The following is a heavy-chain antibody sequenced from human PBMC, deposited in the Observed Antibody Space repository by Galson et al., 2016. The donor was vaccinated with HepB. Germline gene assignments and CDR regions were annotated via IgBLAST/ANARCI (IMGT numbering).Heavy chain of an antibody. D-gene: IGHD3-10*01. Sequence: SLRLSCATSGFSFSNYWMAWVRQAPGKGLEWVANIKQDGVEKYYADSVKGRFTISRDNAKNSVFLQMDSLRADDTALYYCATEMVRGSFYYGMDVWGQGTTVTVSS. CDR2: IKQDGVEK. V-gene: IGHV3-7*03. J-gene: IGHJ6*02. CDR3: ATEMVRGSFYYGMDV. CDR1: GFSFSNYW.